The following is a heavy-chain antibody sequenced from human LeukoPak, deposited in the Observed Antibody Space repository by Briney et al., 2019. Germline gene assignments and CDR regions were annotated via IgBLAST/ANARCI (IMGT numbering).Heavy chain of an antibody. V-gene: IGHV1-2*06. D-gene: IGHD1-1*01. CDR3: AKRTATPGTPLAY. Sequence: APVKVSCKASGYTFTDYYIHWVRQAPGQGLEWMGRISAKSGGTNYEQKFQGRITMTTDTSITTVYMELNSLTSGDSAVYYCAKRTATPGTPLAYWGQGTLLTVSP. J-gene: IGHJ4*02. CDR1: GYTFTDYY. CDR2: ISAKSGGT.